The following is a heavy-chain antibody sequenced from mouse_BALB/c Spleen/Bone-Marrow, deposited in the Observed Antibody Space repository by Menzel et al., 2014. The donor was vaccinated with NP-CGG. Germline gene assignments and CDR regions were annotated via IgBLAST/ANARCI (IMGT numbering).Heavy chain of an antibody. CDR2: INPDSSTI. V-gene: IGHV4-1*02. Sequence: EVQRAESGGGLVQPGGSLKLSCASSGFDFSRYWMSWDRQAPGKGLEWIGEINPDSSTINYMPSLKDKFIISRDNAKNTLYLQMSKVRSEDTALYYCARHGYYAMDYWGQGTSVTDSS. CDR3: ARHGYYAMDY. J-gene: IGHJ4*01. CDR1: GFDFSRYW.